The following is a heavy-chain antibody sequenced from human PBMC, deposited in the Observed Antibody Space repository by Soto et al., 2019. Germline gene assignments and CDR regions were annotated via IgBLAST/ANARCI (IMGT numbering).Heavy chain of an antibody. CDR3: ARVHVMVVAGSTFDY. D-gene: IGHD2-21*02. CDR1: GFSLTGNSY. V-gene: IGHV4-38-2*02. CDR2: MYHGGTT. J-gene: IGHJ4*01. Sequence: LSLTCTVSGFSLTGNSYWGWVRQPPGKGPEWIASMYHGGTTFYNPSLKSRVSVSMDTSKNQFSLRLRSVTATDTAVYFCARVHVMVVAGSTFDYWGHGIMVTVSS.